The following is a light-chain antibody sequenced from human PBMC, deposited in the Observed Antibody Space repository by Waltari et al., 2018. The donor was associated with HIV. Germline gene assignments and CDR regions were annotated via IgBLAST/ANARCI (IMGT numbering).Light chain of an antibody. CDR2: EVR. V-gene: IGLV2-23*02. CDR3: CAYAGSSTWV. CDR1: SSDVGSYNL. J-gene: IGLJ3*02. Sequence: QSALTQPASVSGSPGQSITISCTGTSSDVGSYNLVPWYQQHPGKAPNLMIYEVRKRPSVVSNRFSGAKSGNTASLTISGLQAEDEADYYCCAYAGSSTWVFGGGTKLTVL.